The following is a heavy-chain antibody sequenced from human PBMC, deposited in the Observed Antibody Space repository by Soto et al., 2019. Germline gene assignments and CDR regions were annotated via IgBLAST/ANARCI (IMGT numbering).Heavy chain of an antibody. D-gene: IGHD1-26*01. CDR3: AKGKGVGATPDGANC. J-gene: IGHJ4*02. Sequence: EVQVLESGGGLVQPGGSLRLSCAASGFTFSSSGMNWVRQSPGKGLECVSGIRSDGDTTYNADSVKGRFTVSRDTSKNTVYLQMNSLRVEDTAIYYCAKGKGVGATPDGANCWGQGTLVTVSS. CDR1: GFTFSSSG. V-gene: IGHV3-23*01. CDR2: IRSDGDTT.